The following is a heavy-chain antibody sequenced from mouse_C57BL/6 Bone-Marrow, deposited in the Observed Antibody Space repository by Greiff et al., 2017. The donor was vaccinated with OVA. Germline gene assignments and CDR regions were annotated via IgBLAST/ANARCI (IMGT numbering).Heavy chain of an antibody. V-gene: IGHV14-4*01. CDR1: GFNIKDYY. CDR2: IDPENGDT. D-gene: IGHD2-4*01. CDR3: TTYDYDWDWYFDV. J-gene: IGHJ1*03. Sequence: VQLQQSGAELVRPGASVKLSCTASGFNIKDYYMHWVKQRPEQGLEWIGWIDPENGDTEYASKFQGKATITADTSSNTAYLQLSSPTTEDTAVYYCTTYDYDWDWYFDVWGRGTTVTVSS.